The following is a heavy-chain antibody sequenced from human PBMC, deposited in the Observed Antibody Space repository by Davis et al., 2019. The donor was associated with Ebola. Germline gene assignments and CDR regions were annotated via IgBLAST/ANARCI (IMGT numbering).Heavy chain of an antibody. Sequence: GESLKISCAASGFTFSSYAMSWVRQAPGKGLEWVSVISGSGGSTYYADSVKGRFTISRDNSKNTLYLQMNSLRAEDTAVYYCAKDLYYYDFWSALDYWGQGTLVTVSS. CDR2: ISGSGGST. CDR1: GFTFSSYA. D-gene: IGHD3-3*01. CDR3: AKDLYYYDFWSALDY. V-gene: IGHV3-23*01. J-gene: IGHJ4*02.